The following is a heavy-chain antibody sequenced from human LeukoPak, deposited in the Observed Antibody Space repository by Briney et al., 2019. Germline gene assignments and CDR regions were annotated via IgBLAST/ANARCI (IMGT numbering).Heavy chain of an antibody. Sequence: GGSLRLSCAASGFSFSNYWMHWVRQAPGEGLVWVARINSDETRTSYAASVKGRFTISRDNAKNTLYLQMNSLRAEDTAVYYCARDGSLPDYWGQGTLVTVSS. CDR3: ARDGSLPDY. CDR2: INSDETRT. V-gene: IGHV3-74*01. CDR1: GFSFSNYW. J-gene: IGHJ4*02.